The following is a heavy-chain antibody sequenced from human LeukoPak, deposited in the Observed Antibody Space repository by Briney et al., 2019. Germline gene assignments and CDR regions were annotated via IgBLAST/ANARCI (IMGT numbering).Heavy chain of an antibody. V-gene: IGHV3-23*01. CDR1: GFTFSSYA. CDR2: ISGSGGST. D-gene: IGHD5-18*01. Sequence: GGSLRLSCAASGFTFSSYAMSWVRQAPGKGLEWGSAISGSGGSTYYADSVKGRFTISRDNSKNTLYLQMNRLRAEDTAVYYCAKDRVQLYYYYMDVWGKGTTVTVSS. CDR3: AKDRVQLYYYYMDV. J-gene: IGHJ6*03.